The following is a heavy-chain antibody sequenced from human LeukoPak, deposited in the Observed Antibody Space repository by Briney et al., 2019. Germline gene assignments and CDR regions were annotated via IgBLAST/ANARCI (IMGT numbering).Heavy chain of an antibody. D-gene: IGHD7-27*01. CDR3: ARVLGDY. V-gene: IGHV1-2*02. CDR2: INPNSGGT. Sequence: ASVTVPCMASGYTFTGYYMHWVRQAPGQGLEWMGWINPNSGGTNYAQKFQGRVTMTRDTSISTAHMELSRLRSDDTAVYSCARVLGDYWGQGTLVTVSS. CDR1: GYTFTGYY. J-gene: IGHJ4*02.